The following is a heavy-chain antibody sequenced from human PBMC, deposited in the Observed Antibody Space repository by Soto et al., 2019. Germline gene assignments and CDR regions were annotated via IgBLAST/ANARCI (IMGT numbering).Heavy chain of an antibody. CDR2: INHSGST. D-gene: IGHD3-10*01. CDR3: ARGPYYYGSGSYQDY. Sequence: SETLSLTCAVYGGSFSGYYWSWSRQPPGKGLEWIGEINHSGSTNYNPSLKSRVTISVDTSKNQFSLKLSSVTAADTAVYYCARGPYYYGSGSYQDYWGQGTLVTVSS. CDR1: GGSFSGYY. J-gene: IGHJ4*02. V-gene: IGHV4-34*01.